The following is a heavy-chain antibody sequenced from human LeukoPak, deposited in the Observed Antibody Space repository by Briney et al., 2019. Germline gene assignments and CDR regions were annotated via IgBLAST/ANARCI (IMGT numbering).Heavy chain of an antibody. CDR1: GYTFTSYG. CDR3: ARAVRTIVVVPAATNDAFDI. J-gene: IGHJ3*02. CDR2: ISAYNGNT. D-gene: IGHD2-2*01. V-gene: IGHV1-18*01. Sequence: ASVKVSCKASGYTFTSYGISWVRQAPGQGLEWMGWISAYNGNTNYAQRLQGRVTMTTDTSTSTAYMELRSLRSDDTAVYYCARAVRTIVVVPAATNDAFDIWGQGTMVTVSS.